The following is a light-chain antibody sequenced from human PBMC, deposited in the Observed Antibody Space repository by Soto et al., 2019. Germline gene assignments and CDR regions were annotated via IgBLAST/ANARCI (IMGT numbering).Light chain of an antibody. J-gene: IGKJ5*01. CDR3: QQRMTWPPIT. CDR1: QSVRTY. Sequence: EVVLTQSPATLSLSPGERATLSCRASQSVRTYVSWFQQKPGQAPRLLIYDASNRATGIPARFSGSGSATDFNLTIRSLEAEDFAVYYCQQRMTWPPITFGQGTRLEIK. V-gene: IGKV3-11*01. CDR2: DAS.